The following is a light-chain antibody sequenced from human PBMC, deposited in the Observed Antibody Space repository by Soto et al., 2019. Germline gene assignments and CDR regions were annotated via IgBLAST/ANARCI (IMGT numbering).Light chain of an antibody. CDR2: KAS. V-gene: IGKV1-5*03. CDR1: QNISRW. Sequence: DIQMTQSPSTLSASVGDRVTITFRASQNISRWLAWYQQKPGKAPKFLIYKASGLEIGVPSRFSGSGSGTEFTLTISSLQPDDFATYYCQQYHNYSPLTFGGGTKVDI. J-gene: IGKJ4*01. CDR3: QQYHNYSPLT.